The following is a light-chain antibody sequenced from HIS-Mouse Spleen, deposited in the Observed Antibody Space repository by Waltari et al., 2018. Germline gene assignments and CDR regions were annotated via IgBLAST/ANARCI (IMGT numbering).Light chain of an antibody. Sequence: QSALTQPASVSGSPGQSITISCTGTSRDVGSSTLVSWYQQHPGKAPKLMIYEGSKRPSGVSNRFSGSKSGNTASLTISGLQAEDEADYYCCSYAGSSTFVVFGGGTKLTVL. V-gene: IGLV2-23*03. CDR3: CSYAGSSTFVV. CDR1: SRDVGSSTL. CDR2: EGS. J-gene: IGLJ2*01.